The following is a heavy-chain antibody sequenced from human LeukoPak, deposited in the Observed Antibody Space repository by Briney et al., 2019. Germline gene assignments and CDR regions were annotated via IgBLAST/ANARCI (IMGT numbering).Heavy chain of an antibody. J-gene: IGHJ4*02. CDR1: GFTFTSYA. D-gene: IGHD7-27*01. CDR2: ISASGGST. CDR3: AKDRPLNWGYYLDY. V-gene: IGHV3-23*01. Sequence: GGSLRLSCAASGFTFTSYAMSWVRQAPGKGLEWVSAISASGGSTYYVDSVKGRFTISRDTSKNTLYLQMSSLRAEDTAIYYCAKDRPLNWGYYLDYWGQGTLVTVSS.